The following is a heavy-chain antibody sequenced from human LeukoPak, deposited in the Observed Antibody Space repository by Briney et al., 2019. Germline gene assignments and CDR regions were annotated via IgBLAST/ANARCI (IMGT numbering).Heavy chain of an antibody. V-gene: IGHV4-38-2*02. CDR1: GYSISIGHY. D-gene: IGHD2-2*01. Sequence: SETLSLTCTVSGYSISIGHYWGWIRQPPGKGLEWIGSIYHSGSTYYNPSLKSRVTISVDTSKNQFSLKLSSVTAADTAVYYCARAMHQSGYYYGMDVWGQGTTVTVSS. J-gene: IGHJ6*02. CDR2: IYHSGST. CDR3: ARAMHQSGYYYGMDV.